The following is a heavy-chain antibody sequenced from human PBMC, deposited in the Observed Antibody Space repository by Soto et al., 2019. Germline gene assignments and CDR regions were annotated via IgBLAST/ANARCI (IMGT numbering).Heavy chain of an antibody. J-gene: IGHJ6*02. Sequence: SETLSLTCTVSGGSISSGGYYWSWIRQHPGKGLEWIGYIYYSGSTYYNPSLKSRVTISVDTSKNQFSLKLSSVTSADTAVYYCAREGNYFYVSGSYYNTEPYYYYYGMDVWGQGTTVTVSS. CDR1: GGSISSGGYY. V-gene: IGHV4-31*03. CDR2: IYYSGST. CDR3: AREGNYFYVSGSYYNTEPYYYYYGMDV. D-gene: IGHD3-10*01.